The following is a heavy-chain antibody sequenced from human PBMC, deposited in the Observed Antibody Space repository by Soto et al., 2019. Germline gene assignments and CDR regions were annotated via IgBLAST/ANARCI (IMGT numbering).Heavy chain of an antibody. D-gene: IGHD1-1*01. CDR3: ARGRYGDY. CDR2: ISAHNGNT. CDR1: GYDFTTYG. Sequence: QVHLVQSGAEVKKPGASVKVSCKGSGYDFTTYGITWVRQAPGQGLEWMAWISAHNGNTDYAQKLQGRVTVTRDTSTSTAYMELRSLRSDDSAMYYCARGRYGDYWGQGALVIVSS. V-gene: IGHV1-18*01. J-gene: IGHJ4*02.